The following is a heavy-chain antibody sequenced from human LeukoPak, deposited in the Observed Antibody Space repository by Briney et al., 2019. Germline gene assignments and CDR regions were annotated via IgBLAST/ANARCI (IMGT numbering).Heavy chain of an antibody. D-gene: IGHD6-19*01. CDR1: GGSISSGGYY. Sequence: SETLSLTCTVSGGSISSGGYYWSWIRQHPGKGLEWIGYIYYSGSTYYNPSLQSRVTISVDTSKNQFSLKLSSVTAADTAAYYCAREGVAVAGTNYFDYWGQGTLVTVSS. V-gene: IGHV4-31*03. J-gene: IGHJ4*02. CDR3: AREGVAVAGTNYFDY. CDR2: IYYSGST.